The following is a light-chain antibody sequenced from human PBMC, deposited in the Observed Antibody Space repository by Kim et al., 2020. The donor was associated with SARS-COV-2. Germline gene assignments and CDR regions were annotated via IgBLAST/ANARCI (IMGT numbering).Light chain of an antibody. J-gene: IGKJ1*01. CDR2: GAS. Sequence: EIVLTQSPGTLSLSPGERATLSCRASQSVSSSYLSWYQQKPGQAPRLLIYGASSRATGIPDRFSGSGSGTDFTLTISRLEPEDFALYYCHNYGSSPRTFGQGTKVDIK. CDR3: HNYGSSPRT. CDR1: QSVSSSY. V-gene: IGKV3-20*01.